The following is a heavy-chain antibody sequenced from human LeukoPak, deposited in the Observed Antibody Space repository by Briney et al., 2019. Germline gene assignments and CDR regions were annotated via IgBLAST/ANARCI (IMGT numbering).Heavy chain of an antibody. V-gene: IGHV3-7*01. D-gene: IGHD2-21*01. CDR3: ARDRDWYTFDY. CDR1: GFTFSSYG. CDR2: IKQDGSEK. Sequence: PGGSLRLSCAASGFTFSSYGMHWVRQAPGKGLEWVANIKQDGSEKYYVDSVKGRFTISRDNAKNSLYLQMNSLRADDTAVYYCARDRDWYTFDYWGQGALVTVSS. J-gene: IGHJ4*02.